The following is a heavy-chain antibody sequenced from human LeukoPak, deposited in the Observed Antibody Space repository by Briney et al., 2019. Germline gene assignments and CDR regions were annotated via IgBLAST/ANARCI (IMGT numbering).Heavy chain of an antibody. CDR3: ASLSYCSSTSCYVGYFDY. CDR1: GVSISSYY. CDR2: IYYSGST. D-gene: IGHD2-2*01. Sequence: PSETLSLTCTVSGVSISSYYWSWIRQPPGKGLEWIGYIYYSGSTNYNPSLKSRVTISVDTSKNQFSLKLSSVTAAGTAVYYCASLSYCSSTSCYVGYFDYWGQGTLVTVSS. V-gene: IGHV4-59*08. J-gene: IGHJ4*02.